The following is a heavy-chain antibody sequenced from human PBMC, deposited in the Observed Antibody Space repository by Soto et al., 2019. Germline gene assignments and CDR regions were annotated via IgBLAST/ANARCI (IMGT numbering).Heavy chain of an antibody. Sequence: SETLSLTCTVSGGSISSGGYYWSWIRHHPGKGLEWIGYIFYSGSTFYSPSLKSRVTISVDTARNQFSLNLRSVTAADTAVYYCARAGSTTCQPYSCHYYGMDVWGLGTTVTVSS. D-gene: IGHD2-2*01. CDR2: IFYSGST. J-gene: IGHJ6*02. CDR3: ARAGSTTCQPYSCHYYGMDV. CDR1: GGSISSGGYY. V-gene: IGHV4-31*03.